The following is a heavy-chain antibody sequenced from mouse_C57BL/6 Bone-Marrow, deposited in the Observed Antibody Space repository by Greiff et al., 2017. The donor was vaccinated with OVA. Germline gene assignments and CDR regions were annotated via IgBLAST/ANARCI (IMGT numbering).Heavy chain of an antibody. CDR2: IYPGNSDT. Sequence: VQLQQSGTVLARPGASVKMSCKTSGYTFTSYWMHWVKQRPGQGLEWIGAIYPGNSDTSYNQKFKGKAKLTAVTSASTAYMELSSLTNEDSAVYYCTRSGGNWVYYFDYWGQGTTLTVSS. D-gene: IGHD4-1*02. CDR1: GYTFTSYW. V-gene: IGHV1-5*01. CDR3: TRSGGNWVYYFDY. J-gene: IGHJ2*01.